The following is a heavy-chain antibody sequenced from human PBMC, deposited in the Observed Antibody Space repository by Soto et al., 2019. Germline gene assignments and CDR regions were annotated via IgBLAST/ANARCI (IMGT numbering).Heavy chain of an antibody. CDR3: ARDSSSGSGGLLDP. CDR1: GFTFSSYG. V-gene: IGHV3-33*01. Sequence: PGGSLRLSCAASGFTFSSYGMHWVRQAPGKGLEWVAVIWYDGSNKYYADSVKGRFTISRDNSKNTLYLQMNSLRAEDTAVYYCARDSSSGSGGLLDPSGQGSLVTVSS. D-gene: IGHD6-19*01. J-gene: IGHJ5*02. CDR2: IWYDGSNK.